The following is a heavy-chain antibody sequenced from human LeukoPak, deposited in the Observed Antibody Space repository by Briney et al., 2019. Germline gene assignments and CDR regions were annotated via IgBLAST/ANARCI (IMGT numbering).Heavy chain of an antibody. J-gene: IGHJ5*02. Sequence: PSETLSLTCIVSGGSISGSTYYWGWIRQPPGKGLEWIGSINYSGSTYFNPSLKSQVTISVDTSKNQFSLKVNSVTAADTAVYYCARGVFGASDYDFWSGEFDPWGQGTLVTVSS. CDR2: INYSGST. D-gene: IGHD3-3*01. V-gene: IGHV4-39*01. CDR1: GGSISGSTYY. CDR3: ARGVFGASDYDFWSGEFDP.